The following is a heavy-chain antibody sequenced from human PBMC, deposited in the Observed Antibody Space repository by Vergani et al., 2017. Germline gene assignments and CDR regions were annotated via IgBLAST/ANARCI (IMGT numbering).Heavy chain of an antibody. V-gene: IGHV1-69*02. D-gene: IGHD3-10*01. Sequence: QVQLVQSGAEVKKPGSSVKVSCKASGGTFSSYTISWVRQAPGQGLEWMGRIIPILGIANYAQKFQGRVTITADKSTSTAYMERSSLRSEDTAVYYCARRLRDYYGSGSSFDPWGQGTLVTVSS. CDR3: ARRLRDYYGSGSSFDP. J-gene: IGHJ5*02. CDR2: IIPILGIA. CDR1: GGTFSSYT.